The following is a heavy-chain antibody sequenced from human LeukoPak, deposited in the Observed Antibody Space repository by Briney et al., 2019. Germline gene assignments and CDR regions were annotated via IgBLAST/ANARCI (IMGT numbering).Heavy chain of an antibody. Sequence: PSETLSLICAVSGYSISSGYYWGWIRQPPGKGLEWIGSIYHSGSTYYNPSLKSRVTISVDTSKNQFSLKLSSVTAADTAVYYCARLLMVYERYFDYWGQGTLVTVSS. V-gene: IGHV4-38-2*01. J-gene: IGHJ4*02. CDR3: ARLLMVYERYFDY. D-gene: IGHD2-8*01. CDR2: IYHSGST. CDR1: GYSISSGYY.